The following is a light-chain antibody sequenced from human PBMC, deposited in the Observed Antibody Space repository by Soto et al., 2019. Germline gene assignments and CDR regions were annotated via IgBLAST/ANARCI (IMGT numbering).Light chain of an antibody. CDR1: QGISSY. CDR3: QQYLSYPYT. Sequence: AIRMTQSPSSFSASTGDRVTITCRASQGISSYLAWYQQKPGKAPKLLISAAATLQRGATSRFSARGSGTDFTLTISRLQSEEFATYYCQQYLSYPYTFGHGTKLEI. J-gene: IGKJ2*01. CDR2: AAA. V-gene: IGKV1-8*01.